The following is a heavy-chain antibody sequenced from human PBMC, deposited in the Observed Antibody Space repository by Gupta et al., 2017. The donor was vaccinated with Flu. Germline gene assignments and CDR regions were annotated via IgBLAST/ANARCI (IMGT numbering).Heavy chain of an antibody. V-gene: IGHV4-61*02. CDR3: AREAATNWYFLDPRKNDWFDP. CDR2: VFATGFT. Sequence: QVQLQESGPGLVKPSQTLSLTCTVSAGSVSSGSYYWNWIRQPAGKGLEWIGRVFATGFTDYNPSLKSRVTISIDTSKNQFSLKLSSVTAADTSAYYCAREAATNWYFLDPRKNDWFDPWGQGTLVTVSS. D-gene: IGHD1-1*01. CDR1: AGSVSSGSYY. J-gene: IGHJ5*02.